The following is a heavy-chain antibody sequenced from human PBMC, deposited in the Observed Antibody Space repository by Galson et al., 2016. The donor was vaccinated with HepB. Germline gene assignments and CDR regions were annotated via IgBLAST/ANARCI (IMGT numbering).Heavy chain of an antibody. D-gene: IGHD1-1*01. J-gene: IGHJ4*02. V-gene: IGHV4-59*03. CDR2: ILYSGSA. CDR3: ARVGPGTFDS. Sequence: LSLTCSVSGDSMTSYYWSWIRQPPGKGLECIGFILYSGSAHYNPSLRGRLTLSVDTSKNRFYLNLRSVSVADTATYYCARVGPGTFDSWGQGTLVTVSS. CDR1: GDSMTSYY.